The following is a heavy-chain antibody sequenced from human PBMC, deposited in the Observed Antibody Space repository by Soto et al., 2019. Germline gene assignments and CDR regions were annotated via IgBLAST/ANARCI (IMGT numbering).Heavy chain of an antibody. CDR1: GFTFSSYS. Sequence: GGSLRLSCASSGFTFSSYSTNWVRQAPGKGLEWVSYISSSSSTIYYADSVKGRFTISRDNAKNSLYLQMNSPRDEDTAVYYCASGRDYDFWSGPNDAFDIWGQGTMVTVSS. CDR3: ASGRDYDFWSGPNDAFDI. J-gene: IGHJ3*02. CDR2: ISSSSSTI. V-gene: IGHV3-48*02. D-gene: IGHD3-3*01.